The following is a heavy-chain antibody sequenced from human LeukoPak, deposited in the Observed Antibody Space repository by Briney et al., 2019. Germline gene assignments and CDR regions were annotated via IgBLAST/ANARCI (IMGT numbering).Heavy chain of an antibody. D-gene: IGHD3-3*01. CDR1: GFTFSSYA. J-gene: IGHJ4*02. CDR3: AKDQDFWSGYCDY. V-gene: IGHV3-23*01. CDR2: ISGSGGST. Sequence: PGGSLRLSCAASGFTFSSYAMSWVRQAPGKGLEWVSAISGSGGSTYYADSVKGRFTISRDNSKNTLYLQMSSLRAEDTAVYYCAKDQDFWSGYCDYWGQGTLVTVSS.